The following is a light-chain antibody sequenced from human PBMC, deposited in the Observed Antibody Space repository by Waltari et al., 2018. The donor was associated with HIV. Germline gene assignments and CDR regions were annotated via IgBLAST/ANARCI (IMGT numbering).Light chain of an antibody. CDR3: AAWDDSLSGLV. CDR1: TSNIGSNF. V-gene: IGLV1-47*01. J-gene: IGLJ2*01. Sequence: QSVLTQAPSASGTPGQRVTISCSGTTSNIGSNFVYWYQQVQGGAPKLLIYRNNQRPSGVPDRFSGSKSVTSACLAISGLRSEDEADYYCAAWDDSLSGLVFGGRTKLTVL. CDR2: RNN.